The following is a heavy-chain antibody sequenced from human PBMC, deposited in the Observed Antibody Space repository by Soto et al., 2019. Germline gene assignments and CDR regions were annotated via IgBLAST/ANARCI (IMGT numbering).Heavy chain of an antibody. Sequence: ASVKVSCKASGYTFTGYYMHWVRQAPGQGLEWMGWINPNSGGTNYAQKFQGRVTMTRDTSISTAYMELSRLRSDDTAVYYCAREDMIVVVKIFDYWGQGTLVTVSS. V-gene: IGHV1-2*02. CDR2: INPNSGGT. CDR1: GYTFTGYY. CDR3: AREDMIVVVKIFDY. D-gene: IGHD3-22*01. J-gene: IGHJ4*02.